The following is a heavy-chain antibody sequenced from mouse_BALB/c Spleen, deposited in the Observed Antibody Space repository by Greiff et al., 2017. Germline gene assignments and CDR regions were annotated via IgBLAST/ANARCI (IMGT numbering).Heavy chain of an antibody. D-gene: IGHD1-1*01. Sequence: EVQVVESGPSLVKPSQTLSLTCSVTGDSITSGYWNWIRKFPGNKLEYMGYISYSGSTYYNPSLKSRISITRDTSKNQYYLQLNSVTTEDTATYYCAIPGSSDWYFDVWGAGTTVTVSS. J-gene: IGHJ1*01. CDR2: ISYSGST. CDR1: GDSITSGY. V-gene: IGHV3-8*02. CDR3: AIPGSSDWYFDV.